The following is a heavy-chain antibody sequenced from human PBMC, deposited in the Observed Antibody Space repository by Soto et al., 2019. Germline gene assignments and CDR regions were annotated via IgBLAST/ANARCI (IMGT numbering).Heavy chain of an antibody. CDR1: GFTFSSYS. CDR3: ARGFGSVAGTFYYYYGMEV. V-gene: IGHV3-21*01. CDR2: ISSSSSYI. D-gene: IGHD6-19*01. Sequence: PGGSLRLSCAASGFTFSSYSMNWVRQAPGKGLEWVSSISSSSSYIYYADSVKGRFTISRDNAKNSLYLQMNSLRAEDTAVYYCARGFGSVAGTFYYYYGMEVWGQGTTVTVSS. J-gene: IGHJ6*02.